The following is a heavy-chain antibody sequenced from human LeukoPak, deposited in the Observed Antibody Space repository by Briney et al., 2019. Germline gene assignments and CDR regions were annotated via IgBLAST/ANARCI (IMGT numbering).Heavy chain of an antibody. CDR2: INPNSGGT. Sequence: ASVKVSCKASGYTFTGYYMHWVRQAPGQGLEWMGWINPNSGGTNYAQKFQGRVTMTRDTSISTAYMELSRLRSDDTAVYYCARDPLHYCSSTSSSWGVLDYWGQGTLVTVSS. CDR1: GYTFTGYY. CDR3: ARDPLHYCSSTSSSWGVLDY. D-gene: IGHD2-2*01. V-gene: IGHV1-2*02. J-gene: IGHJ4*02.